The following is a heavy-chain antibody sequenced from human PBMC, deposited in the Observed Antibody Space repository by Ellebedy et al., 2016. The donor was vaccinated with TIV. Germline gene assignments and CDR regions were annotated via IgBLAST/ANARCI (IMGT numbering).Heavy chain of an antibody. CDR1: GFTFSTYD. D-gene: IGHD1-1*01. V-gene: IGHV3-48*01. CDR2: IGSSGTSM. J-gene: IGHJ4*02. CDR3: ATGGRGESLSY. Sequence: GGSLRLSXVASGFTFSTYDMHWVRQAPGKGLEWISYIGSSGTSMYYGGSVKGRFTISRDNAKNSLYLQMNSLRAEDTALYYCATGGRGESLSYWGQGTQVTVSS.